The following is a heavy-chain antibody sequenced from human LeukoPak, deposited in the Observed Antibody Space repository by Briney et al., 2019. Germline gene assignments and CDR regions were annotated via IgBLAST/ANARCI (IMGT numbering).Heavy chain of an antibody. CDR3: AKVYCSSTSCPIDY. V-gene: IGHV4-61*05. J-gene: IGHJ4*02. CDR1: GGSISSSSYY. Sequence: PSETLSLTCTVSGGSISSSSYYWGWIRQPPGKGLEWIGYIYYSGSTNYNPSLKSRVTISVDTSKNQFSLKLSSVTAADTAVYYCAKVYCSSTSCPIDYWGQGTLVTVSS. CDR2: IYYSGST. D-gene: IGHD2-2*01.